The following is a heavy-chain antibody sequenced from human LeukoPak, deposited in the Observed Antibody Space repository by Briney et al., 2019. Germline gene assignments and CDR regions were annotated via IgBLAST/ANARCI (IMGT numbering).Heavy chain of an antibody. D-gene: IGHD6-19*01. CDR3: ARPSSGWYVLDY. V-gene: IGHV5-10-1*01. CDR2: IDPSDSYT. Sequence: PGESLKISCKGSGYSFTSYWISWVRQMPGKGLEWMGRIDPSDSYTNHSPSFQGHVTISADKSISTAYLQWSSLKASDTAMYYCARPSSGWYVLDYWGQGTLVTVSS. CDR1: GYSFTSYW. J-gene: IGHJ4*02.